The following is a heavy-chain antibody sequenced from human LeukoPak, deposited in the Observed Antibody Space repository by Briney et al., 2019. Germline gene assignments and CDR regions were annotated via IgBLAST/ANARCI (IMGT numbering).Heavy chain of an antibody. V-gene: IGHV3-66*01. CDR1: GFTFSSCG. CDR2: IYSGGST. Sequence: GGSLRLSCAASGFTFSSCGMHWVRQAPGKGLEWVSVIYSGGSTYYADSVKGRFTISRDNSKNTLYLQMNSLRAEDTAVYYCARDGYTRGFDYWGQGTLVTVSS. J-gene: IGHJ4*02. CDR3: ARDGYTRGFDY. D-gene: IGHD2-2*02.